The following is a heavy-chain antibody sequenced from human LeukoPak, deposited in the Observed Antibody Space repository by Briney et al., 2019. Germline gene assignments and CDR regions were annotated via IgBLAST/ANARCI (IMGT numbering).Heavy chain of an antibody. J-gene: IGHJ4*02. D-gene: IGHD3-22*01. CDR2: IYYSGST. CDR3: ARGITMIEYFDY. Sequence: SETLSLTCIVSGGSISSTDYYWGWIRQHPGKGLEWIGYIYYSGSTYYNPSLKSRVTISVDTSKNQFSLKLSSVTAADTAVYYCARGITMIEYFDYWGQGTLVTVSS. CDR1: GGSISSTDYY. V-gene: IGHV4-31*03.